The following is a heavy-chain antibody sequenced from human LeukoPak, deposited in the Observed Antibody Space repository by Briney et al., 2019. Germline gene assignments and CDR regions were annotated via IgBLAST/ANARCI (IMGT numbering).Heavy chain of an antibody. Sequence: PGGSLRLSCAASGFTFSSYAMSWVRQAPGKGLEWVSAISGSGGSTYYADSVKGRFTISRDNAKNSLYLQMNSLRAEDTAVYYCASLDNQFGVVIGSGYEVFDYWGQGTLVTVSS. CDR2: ISGSGGST. CDR1: GFTFSSYA. V-gene: IGHV3-23*01. CDR3: ASLDNQFGVVIGSGYEVFDY. D-gene: IGHD3-3*01. J-gene: IGHJ4*02.